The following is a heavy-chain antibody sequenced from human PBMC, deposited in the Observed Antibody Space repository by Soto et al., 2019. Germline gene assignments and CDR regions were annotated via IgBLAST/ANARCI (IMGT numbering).Heavy chain of an antibody. CDR2: ISGSGGST. V-gene: IGHV3-23*01. CDR1: GFTFSSYA. CDR3: AKSIDSSGWYGLEYYYYGMDV. J-gene: IGHJ6*02. D-gene: IGHD6-19*01. Sequence: EVQLLESGGGLVQPGGSLRLSCAASGFTFSSYAMSWVRQAPGKGLEWVSAISGSGGSTYYADSVKGRFTISRDNSKNTLYLQMNSLRAEDTAVYYCAKSIDSSGWYGLEYYYYGMDVWGQGTTVTVSS.